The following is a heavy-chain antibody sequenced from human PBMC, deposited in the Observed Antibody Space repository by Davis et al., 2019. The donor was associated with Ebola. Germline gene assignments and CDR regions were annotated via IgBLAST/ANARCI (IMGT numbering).Heavy chain of an antibody. CDR3: ARGEGIAALDDWFDP. D-gene: IGHD6-6*01. CDR2: IYHSGST. V-gene: IGHV4-59*12. CDR1: GGSISSYY. J-gene: IGHJ5*02. Sequence: SETLSLTCTVSGGSISSYYWSWIRQPPGKGLEWIGEIYHSGSTNYNPSLKSRVTISVDKSKNQFSLKLSSVTAADTAVYYCARGEGIAALDDWFDPWGQGTLVTVSS.